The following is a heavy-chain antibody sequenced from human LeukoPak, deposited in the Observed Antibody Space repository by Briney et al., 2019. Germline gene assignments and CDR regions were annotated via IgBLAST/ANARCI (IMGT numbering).Heavy chain of an antibody. Sequence: SETLSLTCAVYGGSFSGYYWSWIRQPPGKGLEWIGEINHSGSTNYNPSLKSRLTISVDTSKNHFSLKLSSVTAADTAVYYCARAEGENWFDPWGQGTLVTVSS. J-gene: IGHJ5*02. CDR1: GGSFSGYY. D-gene: IGHD1-26*01. CDR2: INHSGST. V-gene: IGHV4-34*09. CDR3: ARAEGENWFDP.